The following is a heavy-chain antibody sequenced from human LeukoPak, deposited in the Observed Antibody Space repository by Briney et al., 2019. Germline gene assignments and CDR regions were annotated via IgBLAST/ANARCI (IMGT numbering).Heavy chain of an antibody. CDR3: ATVGQWELLREYFQH. V-gene: IGHV4-4*07. CDR2: IYTSGST. Sequence: SETLSLTCTVSGGSISSYYWSWIRQPAGKGLEWIGRIYTSGSTNYNPSLKSRVTMSVDTSKNQFSLKLSSVTAADTAVYYCATVGQWELLREYFQHWGQGTLVTVSS. J-gene: IGHJ1*01. CDR1: GGSISSYY. D-gene: IGHD1-26*01.